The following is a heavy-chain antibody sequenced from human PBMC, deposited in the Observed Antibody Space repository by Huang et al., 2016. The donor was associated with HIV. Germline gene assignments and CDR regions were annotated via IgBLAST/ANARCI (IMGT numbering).Heavy chain of an antibody. V-gene: IGHV3-48*01. CDR3: AMGYGPFAF. Sequence: EVHLVESGGGWVQPGGSLRLSCAASGVTFSSYSMNWVRQTPGKGLEWVSYVSSTGSAKYYADSVKDRFTIARDNANNSLYLQRNGLRAEDAGVYFCAMGYGPFAFWGQGTLVTVSS. CDR2: VSSTGSAK. J-gene: IGHJ4*02. D-gene: IGHD5-18*01. CDR1: GVTFSSYS.